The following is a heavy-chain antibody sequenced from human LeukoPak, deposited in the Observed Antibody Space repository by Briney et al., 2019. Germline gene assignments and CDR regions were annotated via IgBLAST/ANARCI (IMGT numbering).Heavy chain of an antibody. V-gene: IGHV3-30*02. CDR2: IRYDGSNK. J-gene: IGHJ6*02. CDR1: GFTFSSYG. Sequence: GGSLRLSCAASGFTFSSYGMHWVRQAPGKGLEWVAFIRYDGSNKYYADSVKGRFTISRDNAKNSLYLQMNSLRAEDTAVYYCARRTYSTYYYGMDVWGQGTTVTVSS. D-gene: IGHD6-13*01. CDR3: ARRTYSTYYYGMDV.